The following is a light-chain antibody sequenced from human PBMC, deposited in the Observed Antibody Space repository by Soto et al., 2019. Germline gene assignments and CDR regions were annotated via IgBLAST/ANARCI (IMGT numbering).Light chain of an antibody. CDR2: DVN. CDR1: SSDVGGYNF. Sequence: QSALTQPRSVSGSPGQSVAISCTGTSSDVGGYNFVSWYQQHPGKAPKLIIYDVNKRPSGVPDRISGSKSGTSAFLAITGLQAEDEADYYCQSYDSSLSGYVFGTGTKLTVL. CDR3: QSYDSSLSGYV. J-gene: IGLJ1*01. V-gene: IGLV2-11*01.